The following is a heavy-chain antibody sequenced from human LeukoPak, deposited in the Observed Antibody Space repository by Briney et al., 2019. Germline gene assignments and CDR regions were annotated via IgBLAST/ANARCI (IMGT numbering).Heavy chain of an antibody. Sequence: SETLSLTCTVSGGSISSSSYYWGWIRQPPGKGLDWIASIYYSGSTYYNPSLKSRVTISVDTSKNQFSLKLSSVTAADTAVYYCARDRQFYYGSGVLLDYWGQGTLVTVSS. J-gene: IGHJ4*02. V-gene: IGHV4-39*07. CDR3: ARDRQFYYGSGVLLDY. CDR2: IYYSGST. D-gene: IGHD3-10*01. CDR1: GGSISSSSYY.